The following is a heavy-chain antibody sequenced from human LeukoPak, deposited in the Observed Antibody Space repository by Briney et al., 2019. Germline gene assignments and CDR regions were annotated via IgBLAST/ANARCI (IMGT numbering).Heavy chain of an antibody. CDR3: AKDSALGDILTGYYHHDAFDI. Sequence: GGSLRLSCAASGFTFSSYAMSWVRQAPGKGLEWVSAISGSGGSTYYADSVKGRFTISRDNSKNTLYLQMNSLRAEDTAVYYCAKDSALGDILTGYYHHDAFDIWGQGTIVTVSS. D-gene: IGHD3-9*01. CDR1: GFTFSSYA. V-gene: IGHV3-23*01. J-gene: IGHJ3*02. CDR2: ISGSGGST.